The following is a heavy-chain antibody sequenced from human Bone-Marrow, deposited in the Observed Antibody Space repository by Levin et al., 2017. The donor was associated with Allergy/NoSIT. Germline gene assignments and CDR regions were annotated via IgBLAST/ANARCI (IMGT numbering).Heavy chain of an antibody. J-gene: IGHJ4*02. V-gene: IGHV3-30*03. CDR3: AVYCTNGVCPLDY. CDR2: ISYDGSNK. CDR1: GFTFSSYG. D-gene: IGHD2-8*01. Sequence: GGSLRLSCAASGFTFSSYGMHWVRQAPGKGLEWVAVISYDGSNKYYADSVKGRFTISRDNSKNTLYLQMNSLRAEDTAVYYCAVYCTNGVCPLDYWGQGTLVTVSS.